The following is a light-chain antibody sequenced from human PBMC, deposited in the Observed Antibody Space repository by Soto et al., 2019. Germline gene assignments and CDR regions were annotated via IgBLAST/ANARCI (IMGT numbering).Light chain of an antibody. CDR1: QSVDSSD. CDR2: GAS. Sequence: EIVLTQSPGTLSLSPGERATLSCRASQSVDSSDLAWYQQKPGQAPRLLIYGASSRATGIPDRFSGSGSGTDFTLTISILEPEDVAVFYCQQYGSSPYTVGQGTKLEIK. V-gene: IGKV3-20*01. J-gene: IGKJ2*01. CDR3: QQYGSSPYT.